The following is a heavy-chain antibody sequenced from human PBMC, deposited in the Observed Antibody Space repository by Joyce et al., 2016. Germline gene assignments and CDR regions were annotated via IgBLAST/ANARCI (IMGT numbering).Heavy chain of an antibody. Sequence: EVQLVESGGGLVQPGGSLRLSCAAARFTFSTYSMNWVRQAPGKGLEWVSYIRSTSSIINYADSVKGRFTISRDNAKNSLYLQMNSLRDEDTAVYYCARDRFYAFDYWGQGTLVTVSS. D-gene: IGHD2/OR15-2a*01. CDR3: ARDRFYAFDY. J-gene: IGHJ4*02. V-gene: IGHV3-48*02. CDR2: IRSTSSII. CDR1: RFTFSTYS.